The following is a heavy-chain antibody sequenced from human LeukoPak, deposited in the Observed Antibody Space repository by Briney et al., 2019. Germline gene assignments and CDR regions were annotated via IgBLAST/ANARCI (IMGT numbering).Heavy chain of an antibody. J-gene: IGHJ3*02. CDR1: GGSISSYY. Sequence: SETLSLTCTVSGGSISSYYWNWIRQPAGKGLEWIGRIYSSGSTNYNSSLKSRVIMSVDTSKNQFSLKLSSVTAADTAVYYCVRDQNRAFDIWGQGTMVTVSS. CDR3: VRDQNRAFDI. CDR2: IYSSGST. V-gene: IGHV4-4*07.